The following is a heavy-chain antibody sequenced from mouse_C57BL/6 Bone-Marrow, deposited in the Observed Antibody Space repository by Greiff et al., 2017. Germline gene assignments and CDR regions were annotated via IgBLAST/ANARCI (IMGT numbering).Heavy chain of an antibody. V-gene: IGHV1-47*01. CDR2: FHPYNDDT. Sequence: QVQLQQPGAELVKPGASVKMSCKASGYTFTTYPIEWMKQNHGKSLEWIGNFHPYNDDTKYNEKFKGKATLTVEKSSSTVYLELSRLTSDDSAVYYCARGDYYGSSSVRYFDYWGQGTTLTVSS. D-gene: IGHD1-1*01. J-gene: IGHJ2*01. CDR1: GYTFTTYP. CDR3: ARGDYYGSSSVRYFDY.